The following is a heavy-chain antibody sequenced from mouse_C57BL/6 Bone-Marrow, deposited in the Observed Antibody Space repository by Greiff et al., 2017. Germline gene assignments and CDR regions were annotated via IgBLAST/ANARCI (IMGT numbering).Heavy chain of an antibody. Sequence: EVQLVESGGGLVKPGGSLKLSCAASGFTFSSYAMSWVRQTPEKRLEWVATISDGGSYTYYPDNVKGRFTISRDNAKNNLYLQMSHLKSEDTAMXYCARVHFDYWGQGTTLTVSS. CDR3: ARVHFDY. V-gene: IGHV5-4*01. CDR2: ISDGGSYT. J-gene: IGHJ2*01. CDR1: GFTFSSYA.